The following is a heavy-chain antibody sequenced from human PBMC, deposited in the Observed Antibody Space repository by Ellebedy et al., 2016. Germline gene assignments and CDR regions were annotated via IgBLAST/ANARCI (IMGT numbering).Heavy chain of an antibody. D-gene: IGHD2-21*01. J-gene: IGHJ2*01. CDR2: LSGSGPKT. CDR3: AKHETDGDYYFDL. CDR1: GFTFKTYA. V-gene: IGHV3-23*01. Sequence: GESLKISCAASGFTFKTYAMRWVRQAPGEGLEWVSTLSGSGPKTYYADSVQGRFTISRDNSKSTLYLQMNSLRAEDTAVYYCAKHETDGDYYFDLWGRGTLVTVSS.